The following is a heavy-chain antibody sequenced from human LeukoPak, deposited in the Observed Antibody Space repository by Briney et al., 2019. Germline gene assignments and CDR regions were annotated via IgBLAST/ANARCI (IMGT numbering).Heavy chain of an antibody. V-gene: IGHV3-48*04. CDR1: GFTLSYG. CDR2: VSATGYTT. CDR3: ARDGTSSLRVGHT. Sequence: GGSLRLSCVVSGFTLSYGMRLVRQAPGKGLELVSYVSATGYTTSYADSVKGRFTISRDNAKNSLYLQMNSLRAEDTAVYYCARDGTSSLRVGHTWGKGTLVTVSS. D-gene: IGHD2-2*01. J-gene: IGHJ5*02.